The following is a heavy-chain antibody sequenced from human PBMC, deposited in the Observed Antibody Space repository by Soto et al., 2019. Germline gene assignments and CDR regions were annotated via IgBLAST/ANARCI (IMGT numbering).Heavy chain of an antibody. CDR1: GYTFTSYA. Sequence: QVHLLQSGAEVKKPGASVKVSCKASGYTFTSYALQWLRQAPGQRLEWMGWINGGDGTTRYSQKFQGRVTITRDTSASTAYMELSNLEYEDTAVYYCARGLVMVVSAIPVDCWGQGTLVSVSS. CDR2: INGGDGTT. V-gene: IGHV1-3*01. J-gene: IGHJ4*02. CDR3: ARGLVMVVSAIPVDC. D-gene: IGHD2-21*02.